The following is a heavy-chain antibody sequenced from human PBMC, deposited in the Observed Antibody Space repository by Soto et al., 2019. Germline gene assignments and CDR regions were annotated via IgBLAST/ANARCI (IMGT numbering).Heavy chain of an antibody. J-gene: IGHJ6*02. Sequence: GASVKVSCKASGYTFTDYFMHWVRQAPGQGLEWMGWINPNSGGPKYAQKYQGRVTMTRDTSISTVYMELSRLTSDDTAVYHCATDDSKSSSYYSYGMDVWGPATTVTVS. CDR3: ATDDSKSSSYYSYGMDV. CDR1: GYTFTDYF. V-gene: IGHV1-2*02. CDR2: INPNSGGP. D-gene: IGHD6-6*01.